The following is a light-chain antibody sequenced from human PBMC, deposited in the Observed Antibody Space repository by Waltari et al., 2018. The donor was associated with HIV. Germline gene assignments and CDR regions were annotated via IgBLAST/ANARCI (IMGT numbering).Light chain of an antibody. CDR2: EVS. CDR3: CSYAGSSTDVV. CDR1: SSYVGSYNL. Sequence: QSALTQPASVSGSPGQSITISCTGTSSYVGSYNLVSWYQQHPGKAPKLMIYEVSKRPSGVSNRFSGSKSGNTASLTISGLQAEDEADYYCCSYAGSSTDVVFGGGTKLTVL. V-gene: IGLV2-23*02. J-gene: IGLJ2*01.